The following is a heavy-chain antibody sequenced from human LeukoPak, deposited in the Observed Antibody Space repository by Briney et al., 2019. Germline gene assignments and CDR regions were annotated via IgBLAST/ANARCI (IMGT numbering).Heavy chain of an antibody. CDR2: IYNGGGT. Sequence: GGSLRLSCVASGFTFSTYSMNWVRQAPGKGLEWVSVIYNGGGTAYADSVKGRFTISRDISKNTVYLQMNSLRGEDTAVYYCARTPPGNSYFDYWGQGNLVTVSS. D-gene: IGHD2-8*01. CDR3: ARTPPGNSYFDY. V-gene: IGHV3-53*01. J-gene: IGHJ4*02. CDR1: GFTFSTYS.